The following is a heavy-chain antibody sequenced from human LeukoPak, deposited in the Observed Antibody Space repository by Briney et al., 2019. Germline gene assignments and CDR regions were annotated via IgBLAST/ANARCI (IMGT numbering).Heavy chain of an antibody. CDR1: DGSFSGYY. CDR3: ARVFRDSYDSSGGDFDY. D-gene: IGHD3-22*01. CDR2: INHSGST. J-gene: IGHJ4*02. Sequence: SETLSLTCAVYDGSFSGYYWSWIRQPPGKGLEWIGEINHSGSTNYNPSLKSRVTISVDTSKNQFSLKLSSVTAADTAVYYCARVFRDSYDSSGGDFDYWGQGTLVTVSS. V-gene: IGHV4-34*01.